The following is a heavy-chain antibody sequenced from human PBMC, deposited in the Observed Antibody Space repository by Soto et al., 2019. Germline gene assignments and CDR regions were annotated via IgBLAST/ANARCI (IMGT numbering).Heavy chain of an antibody. J-gene: IGHJ5*02. Sequence: QVQLQQWGAGLLKPSETLSLTCAVYGGSFSGYYWSWIRQPPGKGLEWIGEINHSGSTNYNPSLKSRVTISVDTSKNQFSLKLSSVTAADTAVYYCAASRPDSSSFTWFDPWGQGTLVTVSS. CDR3: AASRPDSSSFTWFDP. D-gene: IGHD6-13*01. CDR1: GGSFSGYY. V-gene: IGHV4-34*01. CDR2: INHSGST.